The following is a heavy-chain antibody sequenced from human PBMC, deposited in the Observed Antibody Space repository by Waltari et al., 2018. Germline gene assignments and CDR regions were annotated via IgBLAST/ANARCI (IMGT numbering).Heavy chain of an antibody. V-gene: IGHV3-30*03. J-gene: IGHJ4*02. D-gene: IGHD3-22*01. Sequence: QVQLVESGGGVVQPGRSLRLSCAASGFTFSSYGMHWVRQAPGKGLEWVAVISYDGSNKYYVDSVKGRFTISRDNAKNSLYLQMNSLRAEDTAVYYCARAPRGPIVVVTIGNDYWGQGTLVTVSS. CDR2: ISYDGSNK. CDR3: ARAPRGPIVVVTIGNDY. CDR1: GFTFSSYG.